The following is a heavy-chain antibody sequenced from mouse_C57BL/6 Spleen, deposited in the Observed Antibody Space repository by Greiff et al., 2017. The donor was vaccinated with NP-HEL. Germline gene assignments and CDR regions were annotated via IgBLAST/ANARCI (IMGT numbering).Heavy chain of an antibody. CDR2: INPNNGGT. J-gene: IGHJ4*01. V-gene: IGHV1-22*01. D-gene: IGHD2-2*01. CDR3: AREGYGYDYAMDY. CDR1: GYTFTDYN. Sequence: VQLQQSGPELVKPGASVKMSCKASGYTFTDYNMHWVKQSHGKSLEWIGYINPNNGGTSYNQKFKGKATLTVNKSSSTAYMELRSLTSEDSAVYYCAREGYGYDYAMDYWGQGTSVTVSS.